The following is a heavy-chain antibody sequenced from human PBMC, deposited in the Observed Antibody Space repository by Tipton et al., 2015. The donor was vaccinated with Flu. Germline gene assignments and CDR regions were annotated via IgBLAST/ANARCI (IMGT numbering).Heavy chain of an antibody. CDR2: IWYDGSNK. V-gene: IGHV3-33*06. CDR3: AKDALSGSYHQDY. Sequence: RSLRLSCAASGFTVSRSYMTWVRQAPGKGLECVAVIWYDGSNKYYADSVKGRFTISRDNSKNTVYLQMNSLRAEDTGVYYCAKDALSGSYHQDYWGQGTLVTVSS. D-gene: IGHD1-26*01. CDR1: GFTVSRSY. J-gene: IGHJ4*02.